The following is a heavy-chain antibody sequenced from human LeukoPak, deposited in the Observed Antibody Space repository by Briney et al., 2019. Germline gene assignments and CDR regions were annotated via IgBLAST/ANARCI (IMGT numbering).Heavy chain of an antibody. CDR1: GGSFSGYY. CDR2: INHSGST. Sequence: PSETLSLTCAVYGGSFSGYYWSWIRQPPGKGLEWIGEINHSGSTNYNPSLKSRVTISVDTSKNQFSLKLSSVTAADTAVYYCARGLRSLILGYCSSTSCYRRGNWFDPWGQGTLVTVSS. J-gene: IGHJ5*02. D-gene: IGHD2-2*01. V-gene: IGHV4-34*01. CDR3: ARGLRSLILGYCSSTSCYRRGNWFDP.